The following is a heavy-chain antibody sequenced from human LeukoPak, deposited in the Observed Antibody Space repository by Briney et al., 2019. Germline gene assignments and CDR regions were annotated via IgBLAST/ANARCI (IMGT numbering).Heavy chain of an antibody. J-gene: IGHJ4*02. D-gene: IGHD3-10*01. CDR1: GGSFSGYY. Sequence: KPSETLSLTCAVYGGSFSGYYWSWIRQPPGKGLEWIGEINHSGSTNYNPSLKSRVTISVDTSKNQFSLKLSSVTAADTAVYYCARGIGLWLGELYFDYWGQGTLVTVSS. CDR3: ARGIGLWLGELYFDY. CDR2: INHSGST. V-gene: IGHV4-34*01.